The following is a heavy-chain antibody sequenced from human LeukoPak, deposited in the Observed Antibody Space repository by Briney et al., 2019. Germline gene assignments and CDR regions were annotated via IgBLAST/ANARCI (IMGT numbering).Heavy chain of an antibody. V-gene: IGHV3-7*01. D-gene: IGHD5-24*01. Sequence: GGSLRLSCAASGFIFTDDWMNWVRQGPGKGLEWVAMIKYDGIDKQYLDSVKGRFTISRDNAKNSLYLDMHSPRAADTAMYYCVRNRGWLQFDNWGQGTLVTVSS. J-gene: IGHJ4*02. CDR2: IKYDGIDK. CDR3: VRNRGWLQFDN. CDR1: GFIFTDDW.